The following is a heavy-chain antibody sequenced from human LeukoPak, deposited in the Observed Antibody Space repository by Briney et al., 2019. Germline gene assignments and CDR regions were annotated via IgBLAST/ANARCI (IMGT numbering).Heavy chain of an antibody. D-gene: IGHD3-9*01. Sequence: GASVKVSCKASGYIFTGYYMHWVRQAPGQGLEWMGWINPNSGDTNYAQKFQGRVTMTRDTSISTAYMELSRLRSDDTAVYYCAREGGHYDILTGYYYWFDPWGQGTLVTVSS. V-gene: IGHV1-2*02. J-gene: IGHJ5*02. CDR2: INPNSGDT. CDR3: AREGGHYDILTGYYYWFDP. CDR1: GYIFTGYY.